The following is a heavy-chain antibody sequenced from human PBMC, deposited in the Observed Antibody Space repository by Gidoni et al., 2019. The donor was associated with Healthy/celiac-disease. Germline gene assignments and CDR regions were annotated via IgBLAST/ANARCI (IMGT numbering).Heavy chain of an antibody. CDR1: GFTFADYA. D-gene: IGHD3-10*01. CDR2: ISWNSGSI. Sequence: DVQLVESGGGLVQPGRSLRLSCAASGFTFADYALHWVRQAPGKGLEWVSGISWNSGSIGYADSVKGRFTISRDNAKNSLYLQMNSLRAEDTALYYCAKDIGGLGFRELLGLFDYWGQGTLVTVSS. V-gene: IGHV3-9*01. J-gene: IGHJ4*02. CDR3: AKDIGGLGFRELLGLFDY.